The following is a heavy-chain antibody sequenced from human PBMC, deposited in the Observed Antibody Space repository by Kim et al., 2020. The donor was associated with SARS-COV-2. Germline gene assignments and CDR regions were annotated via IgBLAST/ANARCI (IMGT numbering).Heavy chain of an antibody. D-gene: IGHD3-10*01. Sequence: SETLSLTCTVSGASISGSNYYWGWIRQPPGKGLEWIGSIYNSGSTYYNPSLKSRVTISVDTSKNQFSLKLSSVTAADTAVYYCARHIVSGSGSHYSRYDCGFDVWGQGTTVTVSS. V-gene: IGHV4-39*01. CDR2: IYNSGST. CDR3: ARHIVSGSGSHYSRYDCGFDV. CDR1: GASISGSNYY. J-gene: IGHJ6*02.